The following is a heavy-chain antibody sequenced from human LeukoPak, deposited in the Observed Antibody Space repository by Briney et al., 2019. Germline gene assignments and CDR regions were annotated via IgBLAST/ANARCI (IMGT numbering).Heavy chain of an antibody. CDR1: GGSISSYY. V-gene: IGHV4-59*01. J-gene: IGHJ3*02. CDR3: ARDLGVMVRAFDI. Sequence: SETLSLTCTVSGGSISSYYWSWIRQPPGKRLEWIGYIYYSGSTSYNPSLKSRVTISVDTSKNQISLKLSSMTAADTAVYYCARDLGVMVRAFDIWGQGTMVTVSS. CDR2: IYYSGST. D-gene: IGHD5-18*01.